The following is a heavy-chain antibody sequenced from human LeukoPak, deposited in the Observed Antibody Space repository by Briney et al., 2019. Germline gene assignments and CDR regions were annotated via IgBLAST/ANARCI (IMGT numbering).Heavy chain of an antibody. V-gene: IGHV4-4*07. CDR3: GRQGYTGSHYFIAF. J-gene: IGHJ1*01. CDR2: IYTTGTT. CDR1: SGSISSYH. D-gene: IGHD1-26*01. Sequence: SETLSLTCTVSSGSISSYHWGWVRQPPGKGLEWIGRIYTTGTTHYNPSLKSRLTMSVDTSTNQFSLNLTSVTAADTAVYYCGRQGYTGSHYFIAFWSQASLVAVS.